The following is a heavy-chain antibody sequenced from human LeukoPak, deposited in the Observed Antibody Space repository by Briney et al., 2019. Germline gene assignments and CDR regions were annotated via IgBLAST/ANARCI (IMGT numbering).Heavy chain of an antibody. D-gene: IGHD6-19*01. V-gene: IGHV3-64*01. CDR3: ARLYSSGWYSFFDY. CDR2: ISSNGGST. J-gene: IGHJ4*02. CDR1: GFTFSSYA. Sequence: PGWSLTLSCAASGFTFSSYAMHWVRQAPGKGLEYVSAISSNGGSTYYANFVKGRFTISRDNSKNTLYLQMGSLRAEDMAVYYCARLYSSGWYSFFDYWGQGTLVTVSS.